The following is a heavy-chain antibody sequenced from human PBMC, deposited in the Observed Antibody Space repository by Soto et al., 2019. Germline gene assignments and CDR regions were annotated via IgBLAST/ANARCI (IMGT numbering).Heavy chain of an antibody. D-gene: IGHD3-3*01. CDR3: ARRSGYQDCDY. J-gene: IGHJ4*02. CDR1: GGSISSYY. V-gene: IGHV4-59*08. CDR2: IYYSGST. Sequence: SETLSLTCTVSGGSISSYYWSWIRQPPGKGLEWIGYIYYSGSTNYNPSLKSRVTISVDTSKNQFSLKLSSVTAADTAVYYCARRSGYQDCDYWGQGTMGTVSS.